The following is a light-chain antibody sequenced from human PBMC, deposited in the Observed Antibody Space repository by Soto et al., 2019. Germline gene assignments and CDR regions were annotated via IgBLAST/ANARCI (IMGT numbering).Light chain of an antibody. J-gene: IGLJ2*01. CDR1: SSDIGGYNY. V-gene: IGLV2-8*01. CDR2: EVN. CDR3: SSYGGSNNFVV. Sequence: QSALTQPPSASGSPGQSVTISCTGTSSDIGGYNYVSWYQQHPGNAPKLIISEVNKRPSGVTDRFSGSKSGSTASLTVSGLQPEDEADYDCSSYGGSNNFVVFGGGTKLTVL.